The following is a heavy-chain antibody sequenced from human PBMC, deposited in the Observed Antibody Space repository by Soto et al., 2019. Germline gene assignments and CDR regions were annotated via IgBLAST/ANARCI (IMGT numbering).Heavy chain of an antibody. J-gene: IGHJ4*02. CDR1: GGSVSSAGYY. D-gene: IGHD3-9*01. V-gene: IGHV4-61*08. CDR2: IYYSGST. CDR3: ARDPLNYDILTGYYKPAYYFDY. Sequence: SETLSLTCTVSGGSVSSAGYYWSWIRQPPGKGLEWIGFIYYSGSTNYNPSLKTRVTMSVDTSKNQFSLKLSSVTAADTAVYYCARDPLNYDILTGYYKPAYYFDYWGQGTLVTVSS.